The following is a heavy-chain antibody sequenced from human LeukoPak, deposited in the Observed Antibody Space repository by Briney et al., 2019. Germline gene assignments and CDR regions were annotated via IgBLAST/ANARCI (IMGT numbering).Heavy chain of an antibody. CDR2: ISNSGSTI. D-gene: IGHD5-24*01. CDR3: ARDGRDGDYFDY. Sequence: GGSLRLSCAASRFIFSSYGMNWVRQAPGKGLEWVSYISNSGSTIYYADSVKGRFTISRDDAKSSLYLQMNSLRAEDTAVYYCARDGRDGDYFDYWGQGTLVTVSS. CDR1: RFIFSSYG. V-gene: IGHV3-48*03. J-gene: IGHJ4*02.